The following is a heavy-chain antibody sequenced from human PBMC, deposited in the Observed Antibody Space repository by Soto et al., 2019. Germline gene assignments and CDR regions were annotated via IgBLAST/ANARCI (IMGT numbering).Heavy chain of an antibody. V-gene: IGHV4-30-2*01. Sequence: QLQLQESGSGLVKPSQTLSLTCAVSSGSISSGGYSWSWIRQPPGKGLEWVGYIYHSGSTYYNPPIRSRVTISVDRTKHQFSLKLSSVTAADTAVYYCARVRSGYWFDPWGQGTLVTVSS. J-gene: IGHJ5*02. D-gene: IGHD6-25*01. CDR1: SGSISSGGYS. CDR3: ARVRSGYWFDP. CDR2: IYHSGST.